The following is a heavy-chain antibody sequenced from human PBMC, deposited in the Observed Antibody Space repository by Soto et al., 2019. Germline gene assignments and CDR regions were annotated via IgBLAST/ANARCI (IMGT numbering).Heavy chain of an antibody. CDR2: IYYSGST. V-gene: IGHV4-59*08. CDR3: ARQGGYHYDFWSGYYTNYYYYMDV. D-gene: IGHD3-3*01. CDR1: GGSISSYY. J-gene: IGHJ6*03. Sequence: PSETLSLTCSVSGGSISSYYWSWIRQPPGKGLEWIGYIYYSGSTNYNPSLKSRVTISVDTSKNQFSLKLSSVTAADTAVYYCARQGGYHYDFWSGYYTNYYYYMDVWGKGTTVTVSS.